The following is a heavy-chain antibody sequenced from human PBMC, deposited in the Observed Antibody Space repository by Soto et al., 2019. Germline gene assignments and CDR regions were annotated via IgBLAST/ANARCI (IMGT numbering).Heavy chain of an antibody. CDR1: GGTFSAYA. J-gene: IGHJ6*02. CDR2: ILPLSGTS. CDR3: ARTNPTKYYDYVWGDYRREGMDV. Sequence: SVKEAFNASGGTFSAYAIIWVRQYPGQGLEWMGGILPLSGTSNYTQRFQGRFTIAADKSTSTAYMELSSLRSDDTAVYYCARTNPTKYYDYVWGDYRREGMDVWGQGTTVTVSS. V-gene: IGHV1-69*06. D-gene: IGHD3-16*02.